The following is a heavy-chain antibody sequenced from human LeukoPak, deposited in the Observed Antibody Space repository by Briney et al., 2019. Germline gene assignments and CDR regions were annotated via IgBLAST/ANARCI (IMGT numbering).Heavy chain of an antibody. Sequence: PGGSLRLSCTASGFSFSSYWMSWVRQAPGKGLEWVANVKQDGSETYYVDSLKDRFTISRDNAKNSLYLQMSNLRAEDTAVYFCARGGGLDVWGQGATVTVSS. CDR2: VKQDGSET. D-gene: IGHD3-16*01. V-gene: IGHV3-7*03. CDR3: ARGGGLDV. CDR1: GFSFSSYW. J-gene: IGHJ6*02.